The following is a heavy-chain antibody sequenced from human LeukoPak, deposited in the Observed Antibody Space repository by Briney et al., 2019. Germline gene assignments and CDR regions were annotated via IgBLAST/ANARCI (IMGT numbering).Heavy chain of an antibody. CDR1: GGSIISGDYY. CDR2: IYYSGST. CDR3: ARVLGNYCSGGSCYPDWYFDL. Sequence: PSETLSLTCTVSGGSIISGDYYWSWIRQPPGKGLECIGYIYYSGSTYYNPSLKSRVTISVDTSKNQFSLKLSSVTAADTAVYYCARVLGNYCSGGSCYPDWYFDLWGRDTLVTVSS. D-gene: IGHD2-15*01. V-gene: IGHV4-30-4*01. J-gene: IGHJ2*01.